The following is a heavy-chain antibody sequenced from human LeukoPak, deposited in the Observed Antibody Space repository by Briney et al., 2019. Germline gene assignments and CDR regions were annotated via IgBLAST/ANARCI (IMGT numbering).Heavy chain of an antibody. V-gene: IGHV4-34*01. D-gene: IGHD5-18*01. J-gene: IGHJ4*02. CDR1: GGSFSGYY. CDR2: INHSGST. CDR3: ARTAMVEYYFDY. Sequence: SETLSLTCAVYGGSFSGYYWSWIRQPPGKGLEWIGEINHSGSTNYNPSLRSRVTISVDTSKNQFSLKLSSVTAADTAVYYCARTAMVEYYFDYWGQGTLVTVSS.